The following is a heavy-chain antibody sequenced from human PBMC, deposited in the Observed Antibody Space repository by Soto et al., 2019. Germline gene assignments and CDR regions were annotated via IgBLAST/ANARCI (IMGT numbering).Heavy chain of an antibody. CDR2: ISPSTGDT. CDR3: VRGYCSLGSCYACWHFDL. CDR1: GYTFNDYA. Sequence: QVRLVQSGDEVKKPGASVKVSCQASGYTFNDYAVSWVRQAPGQGLEWMGWISPSTGDTDQARNFQARITMTLNTSTNPAYMEMRSLRSDDPALYYCVRGYCSLGSCYACWHFDLWGRGTLVTVSS. V-gene: IGHV1-18*01. D-gene: IGHD2-15*01. J-gene: IGHJ2*01.